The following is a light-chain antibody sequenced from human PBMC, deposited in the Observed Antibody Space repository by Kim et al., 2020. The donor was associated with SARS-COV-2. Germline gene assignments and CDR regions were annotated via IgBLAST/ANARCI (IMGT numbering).Light chain of an antibody. V-gene: IGKV3-15*01. CDR2: GAS. J-gene: IGKJ1*01. CDR3: QQYNNWPVT. Sequence: VSPGERATLSCRASQRVSSNLAWYQQKPGQAPRLLIYGASTRATGIPARFSGSGSGTEFTLTISSLQSEDFAVYYCQQYNNWPVTFGQGTKVEIK. CDR1: QRVSSN.